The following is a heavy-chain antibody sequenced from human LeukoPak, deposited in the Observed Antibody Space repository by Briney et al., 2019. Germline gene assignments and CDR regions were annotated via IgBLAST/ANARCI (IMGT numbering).Heavy chain of an antibody. CDR3: ARDIYYYDSSGYYFPGGSDY. V-gene: IGHV3-11*04. J-gene: IGHJ4*02. D-gene: IGHD3-22*01. Sequence: PGGSLRLSCAASGFILSDYYMSWIRQAPGKGLEWVSYISSGGSTIYYADSVKGRFTISRDNAKNSLYLQMNSLRAEDTAVYYCARDIYYYDSSGYYFPGGSDYWGQGTLVTVSS. CDR1: GFILSDYY. CDR2: ISSGGSTI.